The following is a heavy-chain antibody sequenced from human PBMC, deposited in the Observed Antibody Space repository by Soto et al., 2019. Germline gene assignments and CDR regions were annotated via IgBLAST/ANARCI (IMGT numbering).Heavy chain of an antibody. CDR3: AKGEYQLLSWADY. V-gene: IGHV3-9*01. CDR2: ISWNSGSI. Sequence: GGSLRLSCAASGFTFDDYAMHWVRQAPGKGLEWVSGISWNSGSIGYADSVKGRFTISRDNAKNSLYLQMNSLRAEDTALYYCAKGEYQLLSWADYWGQGTLVTVSS. CDR1: GFTFDDYA. J-gene: IGHJ4*02. D-gene: IGHD2-2*01.